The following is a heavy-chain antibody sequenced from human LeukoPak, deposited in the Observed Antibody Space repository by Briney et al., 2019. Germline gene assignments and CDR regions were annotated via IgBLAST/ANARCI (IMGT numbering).Heavy chain of an antibody. Sequence: QAGGSLRLSCAASGFSFRNYWMGWVRQAPGNGLEWVANTKPDGSAEYYADSVRGRFTASRDKANNLLYLQMNRLRAEDTAVYYCARDGGLHTNFDYWGQGTLLTVSS. CDR2: TKPDGSAE. J-gene: IGHJ4*02. D-gene: IGHD2-15*01. CDR3: ARDGGLHTNFDY. V-gene: IGHV3-7*01. CDR1: GFSFRNYW.